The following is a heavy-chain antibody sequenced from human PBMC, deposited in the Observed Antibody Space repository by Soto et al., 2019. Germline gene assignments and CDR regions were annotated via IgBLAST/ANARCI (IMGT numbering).Heavy chain of an antibody. J-gene: IGHJ6*02. CDR1: GDTFRSYG. V-gene: IGHV1-3*01. Sequence: QVHLVQSGAEVREPGASVKVSCKASGDTFRSYGMHWVRQAPGQSLEWMGWINGGNGNTRYSEQFQGRVTITRDTAASTADMELRSLRPEDTAVFYCARATLRYYAMDVWGQGTTVTVSS. CDR2: INGGNGNT. CDR3: ARATLRYYAMDV.